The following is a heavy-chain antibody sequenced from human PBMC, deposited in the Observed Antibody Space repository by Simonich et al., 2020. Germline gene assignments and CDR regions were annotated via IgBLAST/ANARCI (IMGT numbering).Heavy chain of an antibody. CDR3: ARDQGGRAAAATDY. J-gene: IGHJ4*02. Sequence: QVQLVQSGAEVKKPGASVKVSCKASGYTFTSYVISWVRQAPGQGREWMGLDSAHNGNTNYARKLQGRVNMTTDTSTSTAYMELRSLRSDDTAVYYCARDQGGRAAAATDYWGQGTLVTVSS. CDR1: GYTFTSYV. CDR2: DSAHNGNT. V-gene: IGHV1-18*01. D-gene: IGHD6-13*01.